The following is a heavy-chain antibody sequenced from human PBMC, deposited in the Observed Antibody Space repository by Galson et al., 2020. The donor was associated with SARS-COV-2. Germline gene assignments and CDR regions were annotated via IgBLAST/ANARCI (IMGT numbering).Heavy chain of an antibody. V-gene: IGHV1-18*01. Sequence: ASVKVSCKASGYIFSIYSISWFRQATGQGLEWMGWINGHNGHTIYPYKFQGRVTVTTDTSTNTAYMELRSLTSDDTAVYYCARDVGGGEDCWGQGTMVTVSS. D-gene: IGHD2-15*01. J-gene: IGHJ4*02. CDR1: GYIFSIYS. CDR2: INGHNGHT. CDR3: ARDVGGGEDC.